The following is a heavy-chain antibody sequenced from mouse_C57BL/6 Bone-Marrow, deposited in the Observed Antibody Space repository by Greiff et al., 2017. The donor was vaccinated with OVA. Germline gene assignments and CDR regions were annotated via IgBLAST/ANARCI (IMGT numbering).Heavy chain of an antibody. CDR1: GYTFTSSW. CDR2: IHPNSGST. Sequence: QVQLQQPGAELVKPGASVTLSCKASGYTFTSSWMHWVKQRPEQGLEWIGMIHPNSGSTNYNEKFKSKATLTVDKSSSTAYMQLSSLTSEDSAVYYCARRMDGSSFNDFDYWGQGTTLTVSS. J-gene: IGHJ2*01. D-gene: IGHD1-1*01. CDR3: ARRMDGSSFNDFDY. V-gene: IGHV1-64*01.